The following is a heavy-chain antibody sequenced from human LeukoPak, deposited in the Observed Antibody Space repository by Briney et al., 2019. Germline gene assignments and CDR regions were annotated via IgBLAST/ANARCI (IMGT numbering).Heavy chain of an antibody. J-gene: IGHJ4*02. V-gene: IGHV3-7*01. CDR2: IKPDGGEK. CDR1: GFTFSTYW. Sequence: GGSLRLSCAASGFTFSTYWMGWVRQTPGKGLEWVANIKPDGGEKYYVDSVKGRFAISRENATNSLFLQINSLRAEDTAVYFCAREGSGAYFYYFDYWGQGTLVTVSS. D-gene: IGHD4-17*01. CDR3: AREGSGAYFYYFDY.